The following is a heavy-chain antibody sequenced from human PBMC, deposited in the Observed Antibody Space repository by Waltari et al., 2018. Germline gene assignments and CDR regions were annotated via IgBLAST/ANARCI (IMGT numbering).Heavy chain of an antibody. Sequence: EVQLVESGGGLIQPGGSLRLSCAASGFTVSSTYLSWVRPAPGKGLEWVSVIYSGGSTYYADSVKGRFTISRDNSKNTLYLQMNSLRAEDTAVYYCASGSHYYGSGSYYYWGQGTLVTVSS. D-gene: IGHD3-10*01. CDR3: ASGSHYYGSGSYYY. V-gene: IGHV3-53*01. CDR2: IYSGGST. CDR1: GFTVSSTY. J-gene: IGHJ4*02.